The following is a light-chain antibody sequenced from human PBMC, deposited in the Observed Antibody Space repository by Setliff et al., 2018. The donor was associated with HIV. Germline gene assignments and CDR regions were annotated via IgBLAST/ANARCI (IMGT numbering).Light chain of an antibody. CDR3: SSYTGSDTFDV. CDR1: NSDIGTYDL. Sequence: QSALTQPASVSGSPGQAITISCTGNNSDIGTYDLVSWYQQHPGRAPKLTIFEVKRRPSGVSNRFSGSKSGNTASLTISGLQAEDEATYFCSSYTGSDTFDVFGNGTKGTVL. J-gene: IGLJ1*01. CDR2: EVK. V-gene: IGLV2-23*02.